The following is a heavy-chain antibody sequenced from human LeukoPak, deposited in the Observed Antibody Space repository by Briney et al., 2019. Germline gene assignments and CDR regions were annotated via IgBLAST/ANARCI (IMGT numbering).Heavy chain of an antibody. CDR3: ARDRAAVFDYYGSGSYNY. V-gene: IGHV3-21*01. CDR2: ISSSSSYI. CDR1: GFTFSSYS. D-gene: IGHD3-10*01. Sequence: SGGSLRLSCAASGFTFSSYSMNWVRQAPGKGLEWVSSISSSSSYIYYADSVKGRFTISRDNAKNSLYLHMNSLRAEDTAVYYCARDRAAVFDYYGSGSYNYWGQGTLVTVSS. J-gene: IGHJ4*02.